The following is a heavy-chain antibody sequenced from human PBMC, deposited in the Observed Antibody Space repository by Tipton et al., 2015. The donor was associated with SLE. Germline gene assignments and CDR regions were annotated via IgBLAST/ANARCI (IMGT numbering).Heavy chain of an antibody. Sequence: TLSLTCTVSGGSISSSSYPWAWIRQPPGKGLEWIGSVYYSGKTSYTPSLMNRVIISEDTSTNQFSLILSSVTAADTAVYYCARVVDYGDRSYLFDYWGQGTLVTVSS. J-gene: IGHJ4*02. CDR1: GGSISSSSYP. V-gene: IGHV4-39*07. CDR2: VYYSGKT. CDR3: ARVVDYGDRSYLFDY. D-gene: IGHD4-17*01.